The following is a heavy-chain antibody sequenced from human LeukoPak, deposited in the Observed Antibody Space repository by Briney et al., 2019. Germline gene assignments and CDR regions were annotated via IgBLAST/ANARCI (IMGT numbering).Heavy chain of an antibody. CDR3: ARDRTGYSSGWSRSSINDAFDI. CDR2: IYYSGST. CDR1: GGSLSSYY. Sequence: SETLSLTCTVSGGSLSSYYWSWIRQPPGKGLEWIGYIYYSGSTNYNPSLKSRVTISVDTSKNQFSLKLSSVAAADTAVYYCARDRTGYSSGWSRSSINDAFDIWGQGTMVTVSS. J-gene: IGHJ3*02. D-gene: IGHD6-19*01. V-gene: IGHV4-59*01.